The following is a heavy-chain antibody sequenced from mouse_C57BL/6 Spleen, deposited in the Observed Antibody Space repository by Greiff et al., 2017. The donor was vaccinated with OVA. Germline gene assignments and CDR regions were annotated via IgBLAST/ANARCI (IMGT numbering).Heavy chain of an antibody. CDR3: ARKRLDYDRYFDV. Sequence: QVQLQQPGAELVMPGASVKLSCKASGYTFTSYWMHWMKQRPGQGLEWIGEIDPSDSYTNYNQKFKGKSTLTVDKSSSTAYMQLSSLTSEDSAVYYCARKRLDYDRYFDVWGTGTTVTVSS. CDR2: IDPSDSYT. J-gene: IGHJ1*03. V-gene: IGHV1-69*01. CDR1: GYTFTSYW. D-gene: IGHD2-4*01.